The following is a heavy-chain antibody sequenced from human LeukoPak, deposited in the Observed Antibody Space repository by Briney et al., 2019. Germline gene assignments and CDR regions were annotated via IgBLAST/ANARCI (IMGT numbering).Heavy chain of an antibody. V-gene: IGHV4-31*03. Sequence: SETLSLTCTASGGSISSGNYYWSWIRQHPGKGLERIGYIHHSGSTYYNPSLKSRVIISVDTSKNQFSLKLNSVTAADTAVYYCATYGSGSYRFDPWGQGTLVTVSS. CDR1: GGSISSGNYY. J-gene: IGHJ5*02. CDR3: ATYGSGSYRFDP. CDR2: IHHSGST. D-gene: IGHD3-10*01.